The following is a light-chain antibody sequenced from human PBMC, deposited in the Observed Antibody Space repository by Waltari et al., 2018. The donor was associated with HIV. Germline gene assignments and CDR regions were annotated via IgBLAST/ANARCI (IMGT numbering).Light chain of an antibody. J-gene: IGLJ3*02. CDR2: VVS. V-gene: IGLV2-14*01. CDR3: SSYTSNSTRV. Sequence: IYVVSNRPSGVSNRFSGSKSGNTASLTISGLQAEDEADYYCSSYTSNSTRVFGGGTKLTVL.